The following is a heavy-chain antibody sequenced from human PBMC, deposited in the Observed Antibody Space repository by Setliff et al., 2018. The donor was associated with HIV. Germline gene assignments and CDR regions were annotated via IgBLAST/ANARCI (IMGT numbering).Heavy chain of an antibody. J-gene: IGHJ3*02. V-gene: IGHV3-72*01. Sequence: GGSLRLSCEASGFTISDHHMDWVRQAPGKGLEWVGRSRNKAHRYTTTYAASVEGRFTLPRHDPFNSVYLQLNSLRTEDTAVYFCVRVNYYDSSGYYSIDAFDIWGHGTMVTVSS. D-gene: IGHD3-22*01. CDR1: GFTISDHH. CDR2: SRNKAHRYTT. CDR3: VRVNYYDSSGYYSIDAFDI.